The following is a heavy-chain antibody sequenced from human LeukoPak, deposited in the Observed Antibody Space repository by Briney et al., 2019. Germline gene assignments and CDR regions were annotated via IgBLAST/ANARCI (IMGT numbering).Heavy chain of an antibody. Sequence: HGESPKISCKGSGYSFTSYWIAWVRQLPGKGLEWMVIIYPGDSATRYSPSFQGQVTISADKSISTAYLQWSSLKASDTAMYYCARNTSGWMNYWGQGTLVTVSS. D-gene: IGHD6-19*01. CDR2: IYPGDSAT. V-gene: IGHV5-51*01. CDR3: ARNTSGWMNY. CDR1: GYSFTSYW. J-gene: IGHJ4*02.